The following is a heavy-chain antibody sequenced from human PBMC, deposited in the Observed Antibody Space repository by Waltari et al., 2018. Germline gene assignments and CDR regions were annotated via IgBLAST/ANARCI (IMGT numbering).Heavy chain of an antibody. CDR1: GFPFSTYW. CDR2: IKQDGSEK. Sequence: EVQLVESGGDLVQPGGSLRLSCAASGFPFSTYWMSWVRQAPGKGLGWVANIKQDGSEKYYVDSVKGRFTISRDNAKNSLYLQMNSLRDEDTAVYYCARGLSIRAMTMVVTIDYWGQGTLVTVSS. CDR3: ARGLSIRAMTMVVTIDY. J-gene: IGHJ4*02. D-gene: IGHD4-17*01. V-gene: IGHV3-7*01.